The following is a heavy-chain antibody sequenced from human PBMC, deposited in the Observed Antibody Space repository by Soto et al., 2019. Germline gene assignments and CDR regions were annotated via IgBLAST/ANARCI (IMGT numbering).Heavy chain of an antibody. CDR3: VRGVTYYYYGIDV. CDR2: IYSGGST. D-gene: IGHD3-10*01. CDR1: GFTVSSNY. Sequence: EVQLVESGGGLIQPGGSLRLSCAASGFTVSSNYMSCVRQAPGKGLEWVSVIYSGGSTYYADSVKGRFTISRDNSKNTLYLQMNILRAEDTAVYYCVRGVTYYYYGIDVWGQVNTVTVSS. J-gene: IGHJ6*02. V-gene: IGHV3-53*01.